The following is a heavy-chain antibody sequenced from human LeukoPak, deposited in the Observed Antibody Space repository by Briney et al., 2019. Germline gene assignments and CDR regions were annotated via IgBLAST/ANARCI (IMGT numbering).Heavy chain of an antibody. CDR2: INPNSGDT. CDR3: ARGVPPSYSSAWYVNY. Sequence: ASVKVSCKASGYTFTGYYMHWVRQAPGQGLEWMGWINPNSGDTNYAQKFQGRVTMARDTSISTAYMELSRLGSDDTAVYYCARGVPPSYSSAWYVNYWGQGALVTVSS. J-gene: IGHJ4*02. CDR1: GYTFTGYY. D-gene: IGHD6-19*01. V-gene: IGHV1-2*02.